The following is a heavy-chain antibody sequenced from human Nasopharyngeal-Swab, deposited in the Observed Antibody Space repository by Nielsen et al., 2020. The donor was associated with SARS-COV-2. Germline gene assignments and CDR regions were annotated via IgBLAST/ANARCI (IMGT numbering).Heavy chain of an antibody. CDR1: GGSISSSSYY. CDR2: IYYSGST. Sequence: SETLSLTCTVSGGSISSSSYYWGWIRQPPGKGLEWIGSIYYSGSTYYNPSLKSRVTISVDTSKNQFSLKLSSVTAADTAVYYCARFGGSSWYGYYFDYWGQGTLVTVSS. CDR3: ARFGGSSWYGYYFDY. V-gene: IGHV4-39*01. J-gene: IGHJ4*02. D-gene: IGHD6-13*01.